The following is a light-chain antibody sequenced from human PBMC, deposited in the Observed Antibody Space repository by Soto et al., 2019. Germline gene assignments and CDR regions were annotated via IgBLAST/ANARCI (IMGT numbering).Light chain of an antibody. J-gene: IGLJ2*01. Sequence: QSVLTQPASVSGSPGQSITISCTGTFSDIGSTYNYVSWYQQLPDAAPKLVIYEVTYRPSGVSDRFSGSKSGKVASLTISGLQPEDEARYYCSSYSTTDALLFFGGGTKLTVL. CDR2: EVT. CDR3: SSYSTTDALLF. V-gene: IGLV2-14*01. CDR1: FSDIGSTYNY.